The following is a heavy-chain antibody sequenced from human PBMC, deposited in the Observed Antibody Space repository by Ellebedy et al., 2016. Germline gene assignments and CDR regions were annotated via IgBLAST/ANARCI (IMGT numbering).Heavy chain of an antibody. Sequence: GGSLRLSXAASGFTFSSYAMSWVRQAPGKGLEWVANIKQDGSEKYYVDSVKGRFTISRDNAKNSLYLQMNSLRAEDTAVYYCAREAIVELPIDYWGQGTLVTVSS. CDR3: AREAIVELPIDY. CDR1: GFTFSSYA. J-gene: IGHJ4*02. D-gene: IGHD3-10*01. V-gene: IGHV3-7*01. CDR2: IKQDGSEK.